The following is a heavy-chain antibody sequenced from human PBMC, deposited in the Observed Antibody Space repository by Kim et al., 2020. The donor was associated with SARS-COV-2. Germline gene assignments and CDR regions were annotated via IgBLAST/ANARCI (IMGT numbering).Heavy chain of an antibody. CDR2: IGGTGVST. J-gene: IGHJ1*01. CDR1: GFTFSNYD. V-gene: IGHV3-23*01. D-gene: IGHD4-4*01. CDR3: AKGVYINYAGYFQY. Sequence: GGSLRLSCAASGFTFSNYDMIWARQAPGKGLEWVSDIGGTGVSTYYADSVKGRFTISRDNSKNTLYLQMSRLRAEDTAVYYCAKGVYINYAGYFQYWGQGTLVTVSS.